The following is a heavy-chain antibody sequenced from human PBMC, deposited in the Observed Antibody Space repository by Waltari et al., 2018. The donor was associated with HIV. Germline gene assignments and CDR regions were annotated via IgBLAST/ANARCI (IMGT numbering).Heavy chain of an antibody. CDR3: ARGPIYYAPSDV. V-gene: IGHV4-34*02. Sequence: QVQLQQWGAGLLRPSETLSLTCTVHGGSFSDYYWTWIRQPPGKGLEWIGEVNPRGSTNYSPSLKSRVTISVDTSKNHFSLKLRSVTAADTAVYFCARGPIYYAPSDVRGQGAMVTVSS. CDR2: VNPRGST. CDR1: GGSFSDYY. D-gene: IGHD2-2*01. J-gene: IGHJ3*01.